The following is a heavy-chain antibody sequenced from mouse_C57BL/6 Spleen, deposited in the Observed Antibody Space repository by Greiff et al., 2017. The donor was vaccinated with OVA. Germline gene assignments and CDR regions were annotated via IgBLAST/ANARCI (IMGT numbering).Heavy chain of an antibody. D-gene: IGHD1-1*01. V-gene: IGHV1-81*01. J-gene: IGHJ2*01. CDR3: ARREFITTVVAHFDY. CDR2: IYPRSGNT. Sequence: VQLQQSGAELARPGASVKLSCKASGYTFTSYGISWVKQRTGQGLAWIGEIYPRSGNTYYNEKFKGKATLTADKSSSTAYMELRSLTSEDSAVYFCARREFITTVVAHFDYWGQGTTLTVSS. CDR1: GYTFTSYG.